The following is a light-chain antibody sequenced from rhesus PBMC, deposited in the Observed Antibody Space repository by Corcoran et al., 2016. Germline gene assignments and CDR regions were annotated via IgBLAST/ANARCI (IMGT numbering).Light chain of an antibody. CDR2: YAS. Sequence: DIQMTQSPSSLSASVGDTVTITCRASQGISNNLAWYQQKPGKVPKLLIYYASTLQSGVPSRFSGSGSGTDFTLPFSSLQPEDFATYYCQHGYGTPFTFGPGTKLDIK. CDR3: QHGYGTPFT. V-gene: IGKV1S15*01. CDR1: QGISNN. J-gene: IGKJ3*01.